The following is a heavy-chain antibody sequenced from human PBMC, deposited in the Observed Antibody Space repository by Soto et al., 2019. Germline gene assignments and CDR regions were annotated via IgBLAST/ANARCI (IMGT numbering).Heavy chain of an antibody. Sequence: QVHLVQSGAEVKKPGSSVKVSCEASGGTFSSYSINWVRQAPGQGLEGIGGIIPVFGRANYARRFQGGATITADGSTNKVYMELSSVTSADTAVYSCARDAYGMDVWGTGTAVTVSS. CDR3: ARDAYGMDV. J-gene: IGHJ6*04. CDR1: GGTFSSYS. CDR2: IIPVFGRA. V-gene: IGHV1-69*01.